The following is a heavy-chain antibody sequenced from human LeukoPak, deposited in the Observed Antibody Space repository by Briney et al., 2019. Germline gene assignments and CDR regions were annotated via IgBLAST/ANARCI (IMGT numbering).Heavy chain of an antibody. D-gene: IGHD3-10*01. J-gene: IGHJ4*02. CDR3: ARAPLVRGVSGYYFDY. CDR2: ISSSSSTI. Sequence: GGSLRLPCAASGFTFSSYSMNWVRQAPGKGLEWVSYISSSSSTIYYADSVKGRFTISRDNAKNSLYLQMNSLRAEDTAVYYCARAPLVRGVSGYYFDYWGQGTLVTVSS. CDR1: GFTFSSYS. V-gene: IGHV3-48*01.